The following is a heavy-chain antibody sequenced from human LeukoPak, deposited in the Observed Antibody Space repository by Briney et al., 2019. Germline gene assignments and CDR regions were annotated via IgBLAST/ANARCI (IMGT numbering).Heavy chain of an antibody. CDR1: GFTFSSYG. J-gene: IGHJ4*02. CDR3: ARGYDILTGYSGFDY. CDR2: ISYDGSNK. D-gene: IGHD3-9*01. V-gene: IGHV3-30*03. Sequence: GGSLRLSCAASGFTFSSYGMHWVRQAPGKGLEWVAVISYDGSNKYYADSVKGRFTISRDNSKNTLYLQMNSLRAEDTAVYYCARGYDILTGYSGFDYWGQGTLVTVSS.